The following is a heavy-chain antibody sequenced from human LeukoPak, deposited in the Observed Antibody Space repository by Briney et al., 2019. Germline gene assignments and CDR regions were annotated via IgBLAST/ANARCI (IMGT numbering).Heavy chain of an antibody. CDR1: GYSFTSYW. V-gene: IGHV5-51*01. CDR2: IYPGDSDT. D-gene: IGHD6-19*01. CDR3: ARTPYSSGWYAAFDI. J-gene: IGHJ3*02. Sequence: GESLKISCKGSGYSFTSYWIGWVRQMPGKGLEWMGIIYPGDSDTRYSPSFQGQVTISADKSISTAYLQWSSLKASDTAMYYCARTPYSSGWYAAFDIWGQGTMDTVSS.